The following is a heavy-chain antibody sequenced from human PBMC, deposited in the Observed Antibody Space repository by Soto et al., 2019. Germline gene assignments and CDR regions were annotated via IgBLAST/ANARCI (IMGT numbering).Heavy chain of an antibody. V-gene: IGHV3-30*18. D-gene: IGHD6-13*01. CDR1: GFTFSSYG. CDR3: AKDRRIAAAAPKGRSGYYFDY. Sequence: GGSLRLSCAASGFTFSSYGMHWVRQAPGKGQEWVAVISYDGSNKYYADSVKGRFTISRDNSKNTLYLQMNSLRAEDTAVYYCAKDRRIAAAAPKGRSGYYFDYWGQGTLVTVSS. J-gene: IGHJ4*02. CDR2: ISYDGSNK.